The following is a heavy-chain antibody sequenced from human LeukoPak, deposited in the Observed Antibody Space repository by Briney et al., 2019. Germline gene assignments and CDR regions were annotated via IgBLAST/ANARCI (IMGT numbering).Heavy chain of an antibody. D-gene: IGHD3-22*01. CDR3: ARDHVVVVPHAFDI. CDR2: IYYSGST. V-gene: IGHV4-30-4*01. Sequence: SETLSLTCTLSGGSISSGDYYWSRIRQPPGKGLEWIGYIYYSGSTYYNPSLKSRVTISVDTSKNQFSLKLSSVTAADTAVYYCARDHVVVVPHAFDIWGQGTMVTVSS. CDR1: GGSISSGDYY. J-gene: IGHJ3*02.